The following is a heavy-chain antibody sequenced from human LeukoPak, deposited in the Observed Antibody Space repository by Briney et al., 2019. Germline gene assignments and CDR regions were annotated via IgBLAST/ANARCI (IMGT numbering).Heavy chain of an antibody. CDR1: GFTFSSYT. Sequence: GGSLRLSCAASGFTFSSYTMSWVRQAPGKGLEWVSGVSGSGGNIHYADSVKGRFTISRDNSKNTLYLQMNSLRAEDTAVYYCAKGSYCNGDCYSGLIDYWGQGTLVTVSS. CDR3: AKGSYCNGDCYSGLIDY. D-gene: IGHD2-21*02. V-gene: IGHV3-23*01. CDR2: VSGSGGNI. J-gene: IGHJ4*02.